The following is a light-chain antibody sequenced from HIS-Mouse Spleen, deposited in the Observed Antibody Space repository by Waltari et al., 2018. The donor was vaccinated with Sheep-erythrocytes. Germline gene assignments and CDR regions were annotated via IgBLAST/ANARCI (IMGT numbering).Light chain of an antibody. CDR1: SSDVGGYTY. CDR2: EVS. Sequence: QSALTQPPSASGSPGQSVTISCTGTSSDVGGYTYVSWYQQHAGKAPKLMINEVSKRPSGVPDRFSGSKSGNTASLTVSGLQAEDEADYYCSSYAGSNNWVFGGGTKLTVL. J-gene: IGLJ3*02. CDR3: SSYAGSNNWV. V-gene: IGLV2-8*01.